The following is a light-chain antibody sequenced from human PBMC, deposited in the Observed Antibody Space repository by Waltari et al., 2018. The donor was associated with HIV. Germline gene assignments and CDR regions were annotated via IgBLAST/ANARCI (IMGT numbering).Light chain of an antibody. V-gene: IGLV1-47*01. J-gene: IGLJ2*01. CDR3: AAWDDSLSGRVV. CDR1: SSNIGSNY. Sequence: QSVLTQPPSASGTPGQRVTISCSGSSSNIGSNYVYWYQQLPGPAPKLLIYRNNQRPSGSPGRSSGSKSGTSAAPAISGLRSEEEADYYCAAWDDSLSGRVVFGGGTKLTVL. CDR2: RNN.